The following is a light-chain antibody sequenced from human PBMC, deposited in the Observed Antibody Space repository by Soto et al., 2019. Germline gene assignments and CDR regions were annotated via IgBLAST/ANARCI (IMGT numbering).Light chain of an antibody. J-gene: IGKJ1*01. CDR2: DVS. CDR3: QQYNGYSRT. V-gene: IGKV1-5*01. CDR1: QSIGDS. Sequence: DILMTQSPSTLSASVGDRVTITCRASQSIGDSLAWYQQKPGKAPYLLISDVSSLERGVPSRFSGSGSGTEFPLTISSMQPDDFATFYCQQYNGYSRTFGQGTKVEI.